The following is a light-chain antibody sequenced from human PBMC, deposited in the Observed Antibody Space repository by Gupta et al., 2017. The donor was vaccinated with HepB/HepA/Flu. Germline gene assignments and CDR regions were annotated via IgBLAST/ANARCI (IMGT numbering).Light chain of an antibody. V-gene: IGKV1-33*01. CDR2: DAS. CDR1: QDIRNY. Sequence: DIQMTQSPSSLSVSVGDRVTITCQASQDIRNYINWYQQKPGKAPKLLIYDASNLETGVPSRFSGSDSGTYFSFTISSLQPEDIATYYCQQDNNLPHTFGGGTKVEIE. J-gene: IGKJ4*01. CDR3: QQDNNLPHT.